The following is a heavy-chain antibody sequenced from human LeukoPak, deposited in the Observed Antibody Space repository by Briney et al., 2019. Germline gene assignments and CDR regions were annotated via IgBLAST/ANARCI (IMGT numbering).Heavy chain of an antibody. CDR2: FDPEDGET. CDR3: ATATVTYYYYGMDV. V-gene: IGHV1-24*01. J-gene: IGHJ6*02. CDR1: GYTLTELS. Sequence: GASVKVSCKVSGYTLTELSMHWVRQAPGKGLEWMGGFDPEDGETIYAQKFQGRLTMTEDTSTDTAYMELSSLRSEDTAVYYCATATVTYYYYGMDVWGQGTTVTVSS. D-gene: IGHD4-11*01.